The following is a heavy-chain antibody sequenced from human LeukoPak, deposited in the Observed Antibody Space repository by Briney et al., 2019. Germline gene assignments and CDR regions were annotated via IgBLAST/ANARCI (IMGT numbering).Heavy chain of an antibody. D-gene: IGHD5-12*01. CDR1: GFTLSSYE. CDR3: ARVGGYSGYAPGYFDY. CDR2: ISSSGSTT. Sequence: GGSLRLPCAASGFTLSSYEMNWVRQAPGKGLEWVSYISSSGSTTYYADSVKGRFTISRDNAKNSLYLQLNSLRAEDTAVYYCARVGGYSGYAPGYFDYWGQGTLVTVSS. V-gene: IGHV3-48*03. J-gene: IGHJ4*02.